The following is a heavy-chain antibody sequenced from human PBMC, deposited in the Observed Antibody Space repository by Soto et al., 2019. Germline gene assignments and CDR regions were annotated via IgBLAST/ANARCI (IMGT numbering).Heavy chain of an antibody. CDR3: ASDYGSNWRL. J-gene: IGHJ4*02. Sequence: QAHLVQSGAEVKMPGDSVQVSCKASGFVSSNYNVHWVRQAPGQSLEWMGRINAGNGNSQYSQNFQGRVTFPRDASASTAFMELTNLRFEDRAMYYCASDYGSNWRLWGQGTLVSVSS. D-gene: IGHD6-19*01. CDR2: INAGNGNS. V-gene: IGHV1-3*01. CDR1: GFVSSNYN.